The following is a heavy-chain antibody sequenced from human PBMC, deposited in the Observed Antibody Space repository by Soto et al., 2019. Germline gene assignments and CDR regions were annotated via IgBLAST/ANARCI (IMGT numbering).Heavy chain of an antibody. D-gene: IGHD2-2*01. CDR1: GYTLTSYS. J-gene: IGHJ5*02. CDR3: ARDLAVGWFDP. CDR2: INVYNGNN. Sequence: QVQLVQSGAEVKKPGASVKVSCKTSGYTLTSYSISWVRQAPGQGLEWMGWINVYNGNNKYAQNLQGRVTMTTDTSTSTAYMELRSLRSDDTAVYYCARDLAVGWFDPWGQGTLVTVSS. V-gene: IGHV1-18*01.